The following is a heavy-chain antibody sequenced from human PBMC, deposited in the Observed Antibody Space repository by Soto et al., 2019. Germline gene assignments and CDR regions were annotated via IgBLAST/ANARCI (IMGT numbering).Heavy chain of an antibody. CDR2: VFHSGIT. CDR3: SRDQNGSPYFDY. Sequence: PSETLSLTCTVSGGSITSYYWSWIRQPPGKGLEWIGYVFHSGITGYNPSLKSRVTISVDASKNLFSLKLISVTDAGTAVYYCSRDQNGSPYFDYCGQGNLVTVSS. D-gene: IGHD1-26*01. J-gene: IGHJ4*02. CDR1: GGSITSYY. V-gene: IGHV4-59*01.